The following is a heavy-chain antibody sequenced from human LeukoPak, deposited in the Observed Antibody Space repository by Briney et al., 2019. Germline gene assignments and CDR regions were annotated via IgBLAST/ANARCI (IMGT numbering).Heavy chain of an antibody. Sequence: HGGSLRLSCAAFGFTFSSYEMNWVRQAPGKGLEGVSYISRSGSTIYYADSGKGRFAITREKPKNSMYLQINSLRDEDTAVYYCARDPRRGAARYYYGMDVWGQGTTVTVSS. J-gene: IGHJ6*02. D-gene: IGHD1-26*01. V-gene: IGHV3-48*03. CDR2: ISRSGSTI. CDR1: GFTFSSYE. CDR3: ARDPRRGAARYYYGMDV.